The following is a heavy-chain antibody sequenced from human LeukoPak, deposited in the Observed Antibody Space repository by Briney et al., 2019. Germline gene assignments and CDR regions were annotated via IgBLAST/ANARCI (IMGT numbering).Heavy chain of an antibody. CDR1: GFTFSNYA. V-gene: IGHV3-23*01. CDR2: ISGSGGSS. Sequence: GGSLRLSCAASGFTFSNYAMSWVRQAPGKGLEWLSVISGSGGSSYYADSVKGRFTISRDNSKNTPYLQMNSLSAEDTAVYYCANAHGDGASWGQGTLVTVPS. J-gene: IGHJ5*02. CDR3: ANAHGDGAS. D-gene: IGHD4-17*01.